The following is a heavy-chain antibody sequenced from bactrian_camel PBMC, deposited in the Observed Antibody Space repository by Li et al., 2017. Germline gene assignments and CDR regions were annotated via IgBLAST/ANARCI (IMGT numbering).Heavy chain of an antibody. CDR3: SAVDFDESPPGGACTAQEAVFFGR. CDR2: INSGGGTT. D-gene: IGHD6*01. J-gene: IGHJ6*01. CDR1: KFLNC. Sequence: HVQLVESGGGSVQAGESLRLSCVATKFLNCMAWFRQAPGKGLEWVSTINSGGGTTTYADSVQGRFTISRDNTKNTLYLQMNSLSPEDTAKYYCSAVDFDESPPGGACTAQEAVFFGRWGQGTQVTVS. V-gene: IGHV3S26*01.